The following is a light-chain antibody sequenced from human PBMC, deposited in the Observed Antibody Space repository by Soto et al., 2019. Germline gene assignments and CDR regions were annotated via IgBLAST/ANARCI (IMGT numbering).Light chain of an antibody. V-gene: IGLV2-23*01. Sequence: QSVLTQPASVSGSPGQSITISCTGTSGDVGTYNLVSWYQQHPGKAPQLMIYESSKRPSGVSNRFSGSRSGNTASLTISGLQAEDEADYYCCSFAHRNTLVFGGGTKLTVL. CDR2: ESS. CDR1: SGDVGTYNL. J-gene: IGLJ3*02. CDR3: CSFAHRNTLV.